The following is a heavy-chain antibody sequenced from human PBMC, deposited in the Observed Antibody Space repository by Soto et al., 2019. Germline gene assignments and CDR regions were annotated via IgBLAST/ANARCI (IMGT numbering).Heavy chain of an antibody. CDR2: LYGSGGGI. CDR1: GFTFSSYA. J-gene: IGHJ4*02. CDR3: AKDAVSLDGVWLAHD. Sequence: GGSLRLSCPASGFTFSSYAMIWIRQVPGKGLEWVSGLYGSGGGIHYADSVKGRFTISRDNSAYSVYLQMNDLRVEDSAVYYCAKDAVSLDGVWLAHDWGQGTVVTVSS. V-gene: IGHV3-23*01. D-gene: IGHD5-12*01.